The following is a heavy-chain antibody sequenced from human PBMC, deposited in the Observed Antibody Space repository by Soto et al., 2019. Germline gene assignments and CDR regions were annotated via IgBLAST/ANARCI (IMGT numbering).Heavy chain of an antibody. D-gene: IGHD4-17*01. CDR1: GFTFSNYI. V-gene: IGHV3-48*01. J-gene: IGHJ2*01. CDR2: ISSGSSTI. CDR3: ARYGDYSWYFDL. Sequence: EVQLVESGGGLVQPGGSLRLSCAASGFTFSNYIMYWVRQAPGKGLEWISFISSGSSTIYYADSVMGRFTISRDNAKNSLYLQMNSLRAEDTAVYYCARYGDYSWYFDLWGRGTLVTVSS.